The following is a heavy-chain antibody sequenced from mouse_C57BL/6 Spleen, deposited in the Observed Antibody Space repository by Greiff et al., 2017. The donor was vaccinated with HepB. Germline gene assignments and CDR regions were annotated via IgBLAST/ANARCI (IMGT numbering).Heavy chain of an antibody. V-gene: IGHV7-3*01. Sequence: EVQVVESGGGLVQPGGSLSLSCAASGFTFTDYYMSWVRQPPGKALEWLGFIRNKANGYTTEYSASVKGRFTISRDNSQSILYLQMNALRAEDSATYYCARSYGFAWFDYWGQGTLVTVSA. CDR1: GFTFTDYY. J-gene: IGHJ3*01. D-gene: IGHD2-2*01. CDR3: ARSYGFAWFDY. CDR2: IRNKANGYTT.